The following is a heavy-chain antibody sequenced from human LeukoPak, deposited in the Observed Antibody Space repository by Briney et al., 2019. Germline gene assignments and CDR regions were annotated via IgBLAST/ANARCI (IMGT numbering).Heavy chain of an antibody. CDR2: INHSGST. CDR1: GGSISSGSYY. Sequence: SETLSLTCTVSGGSISSGSYYWSWIRQPPGKGLEWIGEINHSGSTNYNPSLKSRVTISVDTSKNQFSLKLSSVTAADTAVYYCARHLRFGGFDWFSSLSYAFDIWGQGTMVTVSS. D-gene: IGHD3-9*01. J-gene: IGHJ3*02. CDR3: ARHLRFGGFDWFSSLSYAFDI. V-gene: IGHV4-39*01.